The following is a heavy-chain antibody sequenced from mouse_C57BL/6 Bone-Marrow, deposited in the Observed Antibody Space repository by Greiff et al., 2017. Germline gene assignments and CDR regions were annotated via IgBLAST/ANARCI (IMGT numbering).Heavy chain of an antibody. Sequence: QVQLKQSGPGLVAPSQSLSITCTVSGFSLTSYGVHWVRQPPGKGLEWLVVIWSDGSTTYNSALKSRLSISKDNSKSQVFLKMNSLQTDDTAMFDCARHDDPPRGAMDYWGQGTSVTVSS. CDR2: IWSDGST. J-gene: IGHJ4*01. CDR3: ARHDDPPRGAMDY. CDR1: GFSLTSYG. D-gene: IGHD3-3*01. V-gene: IGHV2-6-1*01.